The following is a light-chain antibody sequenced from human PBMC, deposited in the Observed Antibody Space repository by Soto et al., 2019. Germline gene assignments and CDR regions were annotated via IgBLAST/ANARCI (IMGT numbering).Light chain of an antibody. CDR2: GAS. CDR1: QSVTSSY. CDR3: QQYGDSLLT. Sequence: EIVLTQSPGTLSLSPGERATLSCRASQSVTSSYLAWYQRKPGQAPRLLIYGASNRATGIPDRFSGSGSGTDFSLTISRLEPEDFAVYYCQQYGDSLLTFGGGTMVEMK. J-gene: IGKJ4*01. V-gene: IGKV3-20*01.